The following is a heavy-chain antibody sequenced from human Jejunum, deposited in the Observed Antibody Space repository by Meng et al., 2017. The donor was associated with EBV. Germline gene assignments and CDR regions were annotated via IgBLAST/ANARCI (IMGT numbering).Heavy chain of an antibody. CDR1: GYTFTSSG. Sequence: QVQLVQPGSELKKPGASVKVSCKASGYTFTSSGINWVRQATGQGLEWMGWINTNTGYPTYAQDFTGRFVFSLDTSVSTAYLQITSLSTEDNAVYYCARVRPGGGWFDPWGQGTLVTVSS. CDR2: INTNTGYP. V-gene: IGHV7-4-1*02. J-gene: IGHJ5*02. D-gene: IGHD2-8*02. CDR3: ARVRPGGGWFDP.